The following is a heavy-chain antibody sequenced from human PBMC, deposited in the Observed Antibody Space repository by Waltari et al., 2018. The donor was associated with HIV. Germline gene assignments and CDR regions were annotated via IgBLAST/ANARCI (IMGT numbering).Heavy chain of an antibody. Sequence: EAQLVQSGAEARRPGESLKISCSGDTVSNYWIAWVRQMPGKGLEWMGIVYGSDVGYHVPTEGRFSISADPSTQTASLQWTSLRASDTAVYYCARLLSLGKDSRWGNNWLDPWGQGTLVTVSS. CDR2: VYGSDVGY. CDR3: ARLLSLGKDSRWGNNWLDP. CDR1: GDTVSNYW. V-gene: IGHV5-51*01. J-gene: IGHJ5*02. D-gene: IGHD7-27*01.